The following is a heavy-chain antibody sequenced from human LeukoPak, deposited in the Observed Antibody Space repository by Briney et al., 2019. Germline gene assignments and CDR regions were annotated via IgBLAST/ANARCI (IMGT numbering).Heavy chain of an antibody. Sequence: GGSLRLSCAASGFTSSSYGMHWVRQAPGKGLEWVAVIWYDGSNKYYADSVKGRFTISRDNSKNTLYLQMNSLRAEDTAVYYCARAKGYSYGYELDYWGQGTLVTVSS. CDR3: ARAKGYSYGYELDY. CDR2: IWYDGSNK. D-gene: IGHD5-18*01. V-gene: IGHV3-33*01. J-gene: IGHJ4*02. CDR1: GFTSSSYG.